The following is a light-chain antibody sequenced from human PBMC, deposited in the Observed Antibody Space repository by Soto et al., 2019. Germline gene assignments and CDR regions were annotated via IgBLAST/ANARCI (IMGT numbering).Light chain of an antibody. CDR3: QQYACSPWT. Sequence: EIVLTQSPGTLSLSPGERATLSCRASQSVGSSFLAWYQQKPGQAPRLLIYGASSRATGIPDRFSGSESGTDFTLSISRLEPEDFAVYYCQQYACSPWTFGQGTKVEIK. CDR2: GAS. CDR1: QSVGSSF. V-gene: IGKV3-20*01. J-gene: IGKJ1*01.